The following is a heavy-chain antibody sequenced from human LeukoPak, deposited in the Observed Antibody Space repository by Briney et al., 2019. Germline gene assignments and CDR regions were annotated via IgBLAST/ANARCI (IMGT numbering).Heavy chain of an antibody. Sequence: GASVKVSCKASGGTFSSYAISWVRQAPGQGLEWMGRIIPILGIANYAQKFQGRVTITADKSTSTAYMELSSLRSEDTAVYYCARVELGSSSSPSKPKDPWGQGTLVTVSS. V-gene: IGHV1-69*04. J-gene: IGHJ5*02. CDR3: ARVELGSSSSPSKPKDP. CDR2: IIPILGIA. CDR1: GGTFSSYA. D-gene: IGHD6-13*01.